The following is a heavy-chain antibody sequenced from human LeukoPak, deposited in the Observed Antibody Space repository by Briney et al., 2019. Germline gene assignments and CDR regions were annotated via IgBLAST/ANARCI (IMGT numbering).Heavy chain of an antibody. CDR2: ISVYNGNT. J-gene: IGHJ4*02. V-gene: IGHV1-18*01. CDR1: VYTFTNYG. D-gene: IGHD6-19*01. CDR3: ARGAYSSGSYYFDH. Sequence: ASVKVSCKASVYTFTNYGISWVRQAPGQGLEWMGWISVYNGNTKYAQKLQGRVTMTTDTSTSTAYMELRSLRSEDTAVYYCARGAYSSGSYYFDHWGQGTLVTVSS.